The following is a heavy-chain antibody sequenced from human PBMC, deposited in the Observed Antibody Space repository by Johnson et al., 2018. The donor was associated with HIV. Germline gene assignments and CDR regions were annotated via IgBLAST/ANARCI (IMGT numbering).Heavy chain of an antibody. V-gene: IGHV3-30*04. CDR2: ISYDGSNK. CDR1: GFTFSSYA. J-gene: IGHJ3*02. CDR3: ARTGGNHAFDI. Sequence: QVQLVESGGGVVQPGRSLRLSCAASGFTFSSYAMHWVRQAPGKGLEWVAVISYDGSNKYYADSVKGRFTISRDNSKNTLYLQMNSLRAEETAVYYCARTGGNHAFDIWGQGTMVTVSS. D-gene: IGHD4-23*01.